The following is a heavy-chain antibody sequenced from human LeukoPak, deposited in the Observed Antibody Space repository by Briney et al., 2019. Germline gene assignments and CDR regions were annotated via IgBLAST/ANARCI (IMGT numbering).Heavy chain of an antibody. V-gene: IGHV4-34*01. J-gene: IGHJ3*02. CDR2: INHSGST. CDR1: GGSFSGYY. D-gene: IGHD2-15*01. CDR3: ARAMDIVVVVAATPPAFDI. Sequence: SEILSLTCAVYGGSFSGYYWSWIRQPPGKGLEWIGEINHSGSTNYNPSLKSRVTISVDTSKNQFSLKLSSVTAADTAVYYCARAMDIVVVVAATPPAFDIWGQGTMVTVSS.